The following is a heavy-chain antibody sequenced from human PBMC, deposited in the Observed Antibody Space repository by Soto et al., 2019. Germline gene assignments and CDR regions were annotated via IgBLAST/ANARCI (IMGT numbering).Heavy chain of an antibody. Sequence: QVQLVESGGGVVQPGRSLRLSCAASGFTFSSHGMHWVRQAPGKGLEWVAVISYDGSNKFYADSVKGRFTISRDNSKNKLFLQMNSLRGDDTAVYYCAKTNLEWLSDAAFDLWGQGTSVTVSS. J-gene: IGHJ3*01. V-gene: IGHV3-30*18. D-gene: IGHD3-3*01. CDR1: GFTFSSHG. CDR2: ISYDGSNK. CDR3: AKTNLEWLSDAAFDL.